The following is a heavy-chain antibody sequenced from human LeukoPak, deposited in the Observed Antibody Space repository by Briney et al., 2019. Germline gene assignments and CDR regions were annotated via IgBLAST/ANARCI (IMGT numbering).Heavy chain of an antibody. V-gene: IGHV3-7*01. D-gene: IGHD6-19*01. Sequence: PGGSLRLSCVASGFTFSSYWMTWVRQAPGKGLEWVANIKHDGSEKNYVDSVKGRFTISRDNAKNSLYLQMNSLSGEDTAVYYCARDKVGGSMAGSNFDYWGQGTLVTVSS. J-gene: IGHJ4*02. CDR2: IKHDGSEK. CDR3: ARDKVGGSMAGSNFDY. CDR1: GFTFSSYW.